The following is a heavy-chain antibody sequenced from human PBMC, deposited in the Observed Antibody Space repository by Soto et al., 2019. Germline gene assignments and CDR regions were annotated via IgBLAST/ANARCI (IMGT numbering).Heavy chain of an antibody. D-gene: IGHD6-19*01. CDR3: ARRSSGWYFDY. Sequence: EVQLLESGGGLVQPGGSLRLSCAASGSTFSSYAMTWVRQAPGKGLEWVSVISGSGGSTYYADSVKGRFTISRDNSKNTLYLQMNSLRAEDTAVYYCARRSSGWYFDYWGQGTLVTVSS. CDR1: GSTFSSYA. CDR2: ISGSGGST. J-gene: IGHJ4*02. V-gene: IGHV3-23*01.